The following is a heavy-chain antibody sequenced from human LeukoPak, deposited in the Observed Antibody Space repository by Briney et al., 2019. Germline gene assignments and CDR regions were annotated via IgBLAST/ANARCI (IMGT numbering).Heavy chain of an antibody. V-gene: IGHV3-23*01. D-gene: IGHD5-24*01. CDR3: KMGDGSPPLGQ. J-gene: IGHJ4*02. CDR1: GFTFSNYV. Sequence: GGSLRLSCAASGFTFSNYVLGWVRQAPGKGLQWVSAISGSGGSTYYADSVKGRFTISRDNSGNTLYLQMNSLRAEDTAVYYCKMGDGSPPLGQWGQGTLVTVSS. CDR2: ISGSGGST.